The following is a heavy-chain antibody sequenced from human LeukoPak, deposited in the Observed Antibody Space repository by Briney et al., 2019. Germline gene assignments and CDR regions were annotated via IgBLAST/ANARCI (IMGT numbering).Heavy chain of an antibody. J-gene: IGHJ5*02. CDR1: GFTFTTYA. CDR3: AREDYGDYRAFDP. D-gene: IGHD4-17*01. CDR2: IWYDGSNK. Sequence: GGSLRLSCAASGFTFTTYAMSWVRQAPGKGLEWVAVIWYDGSNKYYADSVKGRFTISRDNSKNTLYLQMNSLGAEDTAVYYCAREDYGDYRAFDPWGQGTLVTVSS. V-gene: IGHV3-33*08.